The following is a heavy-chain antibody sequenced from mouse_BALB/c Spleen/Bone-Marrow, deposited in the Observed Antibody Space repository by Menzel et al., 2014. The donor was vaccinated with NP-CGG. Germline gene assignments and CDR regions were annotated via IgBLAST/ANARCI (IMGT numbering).Heavy chain of an antibody. CDR2: IDPSDSET. J-gene: IGHJ2*01. Sequence: VQLQQSGAELVRPGTPVKLSCKASGYTFTSYWMNWVKQRPGRGLEWIGRIDPSDSETHYNQKFKDMATLTVDKSSSTAYIQLSSLTSEDSAVYYCARWGAYFDYWGQGTTLTVSS. V-gene: IGHV1-61*01. CDR1: GYTFTSYW. CDR3: ARWGAYFDY.